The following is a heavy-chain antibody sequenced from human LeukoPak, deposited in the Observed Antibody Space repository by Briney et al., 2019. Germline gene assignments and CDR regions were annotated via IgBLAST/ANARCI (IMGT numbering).Heavy chain of an antibody. V-gene: IGHV4-34*01. CDR2: INQSGGT. Sequence: PAETLSLSCAICGGEGRGYGWGGSRHSPGKGLEWIGEINQSGGTNYNPSLKSRVTISVDTSKKQISLELSSVTAADTAVYYCADTVSESSGYYHESFDMWGQGTMVTVSS. J-gene: IGHJ3*02. CDR1: GGEGRGYG. CDR3: ADTVSESSGYYHESFDM. D-gene: IGHD3-22*01.